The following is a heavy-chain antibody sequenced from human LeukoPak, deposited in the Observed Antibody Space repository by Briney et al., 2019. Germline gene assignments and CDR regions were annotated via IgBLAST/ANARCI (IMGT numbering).Heavy chain of an antibody. CDR3: ARAGIVVVPAANLFDY. D-gene: IGHD2-2*01. J-gene: IGHJ4*02. Sequence: ASVKVSCKASGYTFTGYYMHWVRQAPGQGLEWMGWINPNSGGTNYAQKFQGRVTMTRDTSISTAYMELSRLRSDDTAVYYCARAGIVVVPAANLFDYWGQGTLVTVSS. CDR2: INPNSGGT. V-gene: IGHV1-2*02. CDR1: GYTFTGYY.